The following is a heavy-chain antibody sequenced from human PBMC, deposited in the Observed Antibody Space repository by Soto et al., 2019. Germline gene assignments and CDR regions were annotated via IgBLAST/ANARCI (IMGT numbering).Heavy chain of an antibody. CDR3: ARGEGSGSYYTSGNYYGMDV. D-gene: IGHD3-10*01. V-gene: IGHV1-69*06. J-gene: IGHJ6*02. CDR1: GGTFSSYA. CDR2: IIPIFGTA. Sequence: SVKVSCKASGGTFSSYAISWVRQAPGQGLEWMGGIIPIFGTANYAQKFQGRVTITAYKSTSTAYMELSSLRSEDTAVYYCARGEGSGSYYTSGNYYGMDVWGQGTTVTVSS.